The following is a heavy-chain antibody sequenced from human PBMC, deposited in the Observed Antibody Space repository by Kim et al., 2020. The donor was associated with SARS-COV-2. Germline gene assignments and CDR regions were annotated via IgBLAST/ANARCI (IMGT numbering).Heavy chain of an antibody. V-gene: IGHV3-21*01. Sequence: GGSLRLSCAASGFTFSSYSMNWVRQAPGKGLEWVSSISSSSSYIYYADSVKGRFTISRDNAKNSLYLQMNSLRAEDTAVYYCARAPLTAMVFGEFYFDYWGQGTLVTVSS. J-gene: IGHJ4*02. CDR1: GFTFSSYS. CDR2: ISSSSSYI. CDR3: ARAPLTAMVFGEFYFDY. D-gene: IGHD5-18*01.